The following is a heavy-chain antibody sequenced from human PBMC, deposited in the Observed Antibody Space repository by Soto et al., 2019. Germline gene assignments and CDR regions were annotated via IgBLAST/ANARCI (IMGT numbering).Heavy chain of an antibody. J-gene: IGHJ4*02. Sequence: SETLSLTYTVSGGSISSSSHYWGWIRQPPGKGLEWIGTIYHSGSTYYNPSLKSRVTISVDTSGNQFSLKLSSVTAADTSVFYCARSGGSGSYFDYWGQGTLVTVSS. CDR2: IYHSGST. D-gene: IGHD3-10*01. V-gene: IGHV4-39*01. CDR1: GGSISSSSHY. CDR3: ARSGGSGSYFDY.